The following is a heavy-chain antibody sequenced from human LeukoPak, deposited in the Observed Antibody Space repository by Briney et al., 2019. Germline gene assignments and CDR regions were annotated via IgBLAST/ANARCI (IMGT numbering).Heavy chain of an antibody. CDR1: GFTFINYA. V-gene: IGHV3-23*01. Sequence: GGSLRLSCAASGFTFINYAMNWDRQAPGKGLEWVSAVSGSGGSTYYADSVKGRFTVSRDNSKSTLYLQMNSLRAEDTAVYYCAKAQGVGYYDSSAYWGQGTLVTVS. J-gene: IGHJ4*02. CDR2: VSGSGGST. D-gene: IGHD3-22*01. CDR3: AKAQGVGYYDSSAY.